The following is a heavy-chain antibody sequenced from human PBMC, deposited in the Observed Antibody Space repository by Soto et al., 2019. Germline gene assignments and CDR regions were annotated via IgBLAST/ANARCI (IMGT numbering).Heavy chain of an antibody. D-gene: IGHD3-22*01. J-gene: IGHJ6*02. CDR2: IYYSGST. V-gene: IGHV4-39*01. CDR3: ARQYYDISGYYDYYYYGMDV. CDR1: GGSISSSSYY. Sequence: SETLSLTCTVSGGSISSSSYYWVWIRQPPGKGLEWIGSIYYSGSTYYNPSLKSRVTISVDTSKNQFSLKLSSVTAADTAVYYCARQYYDISGYYDYYYYGMDVWGQGTTVTGSS.